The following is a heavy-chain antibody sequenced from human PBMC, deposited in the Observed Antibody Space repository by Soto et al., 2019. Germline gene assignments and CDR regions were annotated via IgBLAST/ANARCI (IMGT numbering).Heavy chain of an antibody. CDR2: IYYSGST. J-gene: IGHJ5*02. D-gene: IGHD2-15*01. Sequence: SETLSLTCTVSGGSISSYYWSWIRQPPGKGLEWIGYIYYSGSTNYNPSLKSRVTISVDTSKNQFSLKLSSVTAADTAVYYCARVMSDCSGGSCYLDWFDPWGQGTLVTVSS. V-gene: IGHV4-59*08. CDR3: ARVMSDCSGGSCYLDWFDP. CDR1: GGSISSYY.